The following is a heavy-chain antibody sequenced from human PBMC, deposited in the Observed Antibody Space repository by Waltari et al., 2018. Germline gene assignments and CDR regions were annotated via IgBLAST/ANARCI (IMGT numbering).Heavy chain of an antibody. Sequence: QVQLQESGPGLVKPSETLSLSCAVSGYSISSGYYWGWIRQPPGKGLEWIGSIYHSGSTYYNPSLKRRVTISVDTSKNQFSLKLSSVTAADTAVYYCASPIFGVVNTGGPFDYWGQGTLVTVSS. D-gene: IGHD3-3*01. V-gene: IGHV4-38-2*01. CDR1: GYSISSGYY. CDR2: IYHSGST. J-gene: IGHJ4*02. CDR3: ASPIFGVVNTGGPFDY.